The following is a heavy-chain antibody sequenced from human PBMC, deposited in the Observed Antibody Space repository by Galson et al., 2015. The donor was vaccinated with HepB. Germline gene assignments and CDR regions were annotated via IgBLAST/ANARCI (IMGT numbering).Heavy chain of an antibody. CDR1: GFTFDDYA. D-gene: IGHD6-13*01. J-gene: IGHJ4*02. Sequence: SLRLSCAASGFTFDDYAMHWVRQAPGKGLEWVSGISWNSGSLNYADSVKGRFTISRDNTKNSLYLQMNSLRAEDTAFYYCAKDGGSSWYYFDSWGQGSLVTVSS. V-gene: IGHV3-9*01. CDR2: ISWNSGSL. CDR3: AKDGGSSWYYFDS.